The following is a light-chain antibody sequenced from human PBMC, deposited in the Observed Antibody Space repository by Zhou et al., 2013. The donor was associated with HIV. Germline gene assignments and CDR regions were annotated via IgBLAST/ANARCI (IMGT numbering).Light chain of an antibody. V-gene: IGKV1-39*01. CDR2: KAS. CDR1: QTISNY. CDR3: QQSYSTPSIT. J-gene: IGKJ5*01. Sequence: DIQMTQSPSSLSASAGDRVTITCRASQTISNYLNWYQQKPGKAPTLLIYKASNLQSGVPSRFSGSGSGADFTLTINSLQPEDFATYYCQQSYSTPSITFGQGTRL.